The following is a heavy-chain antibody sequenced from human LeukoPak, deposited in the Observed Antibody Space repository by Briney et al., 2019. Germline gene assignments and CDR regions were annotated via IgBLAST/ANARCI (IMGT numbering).Heavy chain of an antibody. V-gene: IGHV3-30*18. CDR1: GFTFSSYG. D-gene: IGHD6-19*01. Sequence: GGSLRLSCAASGFTFSSYGMHWVRQAPGKGLEWVAVISYDGSNKYYADSVKGRFTISRDNSKNTLYPQMNSLRAEDTAVYYCAKDRDSSGWYYYGMDVWGQGTTVTVSS. CDR3: AKDRDSSGWYYYGMDV. CDR2: ISYDGSNK. J-gene: IGHJ6*02.